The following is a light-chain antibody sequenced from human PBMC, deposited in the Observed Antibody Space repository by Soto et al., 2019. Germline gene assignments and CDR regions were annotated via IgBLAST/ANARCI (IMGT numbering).Light chain of an antibody. CDR1: QSVSSY. CDR2: DAS. Sequence: VLTQSPATLSLSPGERATLSCRASQSVSSYLACYQQKPGQAPRLLIYDASNRATGIPARFSGSGSGTDFTLTISSLEPEDFAVYYCQQRSHWPPTFGPGTKVDIQ. V-gene: IGKV3-11*01. CDR3: QQRSHWPPT. J-gene: IGKJ3*01.